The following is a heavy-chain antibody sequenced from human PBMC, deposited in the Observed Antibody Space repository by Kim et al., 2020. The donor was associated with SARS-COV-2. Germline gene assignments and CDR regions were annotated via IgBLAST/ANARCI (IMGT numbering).Heavy chain of an antibody. D-gene: IGHD3-10*01. CDR3: ASCRHYYGSGYDAFDI. V-gene: IGHV3-11*06. J-gene: IGHJ3*02. Sequence: SVKGRFTHSRDTAKNSLYLQMNSLRAEDTAVYYCASCRHYYGSGYDAFDIWGQGTMVTVSS.